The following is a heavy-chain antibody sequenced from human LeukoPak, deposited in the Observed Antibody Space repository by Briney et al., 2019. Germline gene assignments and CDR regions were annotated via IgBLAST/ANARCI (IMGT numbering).Heavy chain of an antibody. CDR3: ARDSWVRCSSTSCYPDY. Sequence: GASVKVSCKASGYNISNNGISWVRQAPGQGLEWMGWTSVYNSNTNYAQKLQGRVTMTTDTSTSTAYMELRSLRSDDTAVYYCARDSWVRCSSTSCYPDYWGQGTLVTVSS. CDR1: GYNISNNG. V-gene: IGHV1-18*01. CDR2: TSVYNSNT. D-gene: IGHD2-2*01. J-gene: IGHJ4*02.